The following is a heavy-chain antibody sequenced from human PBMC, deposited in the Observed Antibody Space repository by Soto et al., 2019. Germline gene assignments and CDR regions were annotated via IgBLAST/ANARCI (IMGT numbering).Heavy chain of an antibody. J-gene: IGHJ5*02. Sequence: EVQLVESGGGLVQPGGSLRLSCAASGFTVSSNYMSWVRQAPGKGLEWVSVIYSGGSTYYADSVKGRFTISRDNSKNTMYLQMNSLRAEDTAVYYCARESIVRGYRAPGGFDPWGQGTLVTVSS. CDR1: GFTVSSNY. CDR3: ARESIVRGYRAPGGFDP. CDR2: IYSGGST. V-gene: IGHV3-66*01. D-gene: IGHD6-25*01.